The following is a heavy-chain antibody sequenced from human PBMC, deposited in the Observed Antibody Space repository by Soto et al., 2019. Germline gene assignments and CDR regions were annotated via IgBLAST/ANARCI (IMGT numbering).Heavy chain of an antibody. CDR1: GYTFSSYA. J-gene: IGHJ4*02. V-gene: IGHV1-3*01. D-gene: IGHD2-8*02. CDR3: ARDQGVPGPGAY. CDR2: INAGNGNR. Sequence: ASVKVSCKASGYTFSSYAMHWVRQAPGQRLEWMGWINAGNGNRKYSQKFQGRVTITRDTSASTAYMELSSLRSEDTAVYYCARDQGVPGPGAYWGQGTLVTVSS.